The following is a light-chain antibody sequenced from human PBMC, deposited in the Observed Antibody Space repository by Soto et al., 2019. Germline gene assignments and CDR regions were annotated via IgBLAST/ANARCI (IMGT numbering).Light chain of an antibody. V-gene: IGKV3-11*01. CDR1: QSVSSY. J-gene: IGKJ3*01. Sequence: IALTQSPATLALSPGERAKLSCRASQSVSSYLAWYQQKPGQAPRLLIYDASNRATGIPARFSGSGSGTDFTLTISSLEPEDFAVYYCQQRSNWPLTFGPGTKVD. CDR3: QQRSNWPLT. CDR2: DAS.